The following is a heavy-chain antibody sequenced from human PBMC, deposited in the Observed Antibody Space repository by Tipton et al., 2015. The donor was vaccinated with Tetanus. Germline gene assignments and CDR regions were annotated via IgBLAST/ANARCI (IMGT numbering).Heavy chain of an antibody. J-gene: IGHJ4*02. D-gene: IGHD1-26*01. CDR3: ARAGYSGSYKRLFYFDY. CDR2: IYYSGST. CDR1: GGSISSGGYY. V-gene: IGHV4-31*03. Sequence: TLSLTCTASGGSISSGGYYWSWIRQHPGKGLEWIGYIYYSGSTYYNPSLKSRVTISVDTSKNQFSLKLSSVTAADTAVYYCARAGYSGSYKRLFYFDYWGQGTLVTVSS.